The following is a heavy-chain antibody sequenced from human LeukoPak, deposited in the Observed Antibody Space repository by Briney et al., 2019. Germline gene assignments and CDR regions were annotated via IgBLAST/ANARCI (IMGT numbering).Heavy chain of an antibody. CDR2: INHSGST. CDR3: ARGQGGYDPRDY. J-gene: IGHJ4*02. V-gene: IGHV4-34*01. Sequence: KPSETLSLTCAVYGVSFSGYFWSWIRQPPGKGLEWIGEINHSGSTNYNPSLKSRVIISVDTSKNQFALKQSSVTAADTAVYYCARGQGGYDPRDYWGQGTLVTVSS. D-gene: IGHD5-12*01. CDR1: GVSFSGYF.